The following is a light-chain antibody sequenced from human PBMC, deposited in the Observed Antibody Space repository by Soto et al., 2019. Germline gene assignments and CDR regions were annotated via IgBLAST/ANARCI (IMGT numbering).Light chain of an antibody. V-gene: IGLV1-51*01. CDR3: AAWDTSLSDVV. Sequence: QSVLTQPPSVSAAPGQTVTISCSGSSSNVGYNYVSWYQQVPGTAPKLLIYDNDKRPSGIPGRFSGSKSGTSATLGITGLQTGDEADYYCAAWDTSLSDVVFGGGTKLTVL. CDR2: DND. CDR1: SSNVGYNY. J-gene: IGLJ2*01.